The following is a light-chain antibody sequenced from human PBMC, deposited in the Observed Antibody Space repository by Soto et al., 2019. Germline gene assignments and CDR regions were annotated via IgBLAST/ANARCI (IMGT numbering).Light chain of an antibody. V-gene: IGLV2-23*02. CDR3: CSYAGNSGV. CDR2: EVS. CDR1: SSDVGSYNF. Sequence: QSVLTQPASVSGSPGQSIIISCTGTSSDVGSYNFVSWYQQHPGKAPKLMIYEVSKRPSGVSNRFSGSKSGNMASLTISGLQPEDEADYYCCSYAGNSGVFGGGTKVTVL. J-gene: IGLJ3*02.